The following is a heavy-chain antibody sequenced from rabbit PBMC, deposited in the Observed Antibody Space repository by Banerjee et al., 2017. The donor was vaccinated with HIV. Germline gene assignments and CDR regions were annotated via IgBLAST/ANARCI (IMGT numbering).Heavy chain of an antibody. D-gene: IGHD6-1*01. V-gene: IGHV1S45*01. CDR2: IYAGSGGNS. CDR1: GFSFSSDYW. CDR3: ARAPYAGGAGYGYALNL. Sequence: QEQLEESGGDLVKPEGSLTLTCTASGFSFSSDYWICWVRQAPGQGLEWIACIYAGSGGNSDYANWAKGRFTISRTSSTTVTLQMTSLTAADTATYFCARAPYAGGAGYGYALNLWGQGTLVTVS. J-gene: IGHJ4*01.